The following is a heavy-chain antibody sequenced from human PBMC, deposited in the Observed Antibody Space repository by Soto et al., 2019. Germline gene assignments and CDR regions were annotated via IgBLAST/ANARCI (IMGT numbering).Heavy chain of an antibody. J-gene: IGHJ3*02. Sequence: QVQLVQSGPEVRKPGASVKISCKASGYTFTNNGLSWVRQAPGQGLEWVGWISAYNGKTMYAQKFQGRVTMTTVTPTTTAYMELSGLRSDDTGVFYCARASATLVTTWSGFDIWGQGTMVTVSS. D-gene: IGHD3-3*01. CDR1: GYTFTNNG. V-gene: IGHV1-18*01. CDR2: ISAYNGKT. CDR3: ARASATLVTTWSGFDI.